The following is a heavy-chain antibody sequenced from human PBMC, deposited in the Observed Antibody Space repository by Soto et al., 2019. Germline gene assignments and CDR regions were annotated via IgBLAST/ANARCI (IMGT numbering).Heavy chain of an antibody. CDR1: GGSISSSNW. V-gene: IGHV4-4*02. Sequence: SETLSLTCAVSGGSISSSNWWSWVRQPPGKGLEWIGEIYHSGSTNYNPSLKSRVTISVDKPKNQFSLKLSSVTAADTAVYYCARGGLWFGETINWFDPWGQGTLVTVSS. D-gene: IGHD3-10*01. CDR2: IYHSGST. CDR3: ARGGLWFGETINWFDP. J-gene: IGHJ5*02.